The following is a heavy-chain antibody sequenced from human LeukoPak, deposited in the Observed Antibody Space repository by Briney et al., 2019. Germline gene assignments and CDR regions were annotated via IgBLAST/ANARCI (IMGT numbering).Heavy chain of an antibody. D-gene: IGHD6-13*01. V-gene: IGHV3-7*04. CDR1: KFTFSRYW. Sequence: PRGSLRLSCVASKFTFSRYWTSWVRQAPGQGLEWVANIKRDVSEEYYVDSVKGRFTISRDNAKTSLYLQMNSLRAEDTAVYYCARDPYSNLFGAFDIWGQGTMVTVSS. CDR2: IKRDVSEE. CDR3: ARDPYSNLFGAFDI. J-gene: IGHJ3*02.